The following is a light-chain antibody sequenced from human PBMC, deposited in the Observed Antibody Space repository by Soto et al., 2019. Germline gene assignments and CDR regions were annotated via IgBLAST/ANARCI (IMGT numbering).Light chain of an antibody. CDR3: QQRSNWPPDKYT. V-gene: IGKV3-11*01. CDR1: QSVSSY. Sequence: EIVLTQSPATLSLSPGERATLSCRASQSVSSYLAWYQQKPGRAPRLLIYDASNRATGIPARFSGSGSGTDFTLTISSLEPEDFAVYYCQQRSNWPPDKYTFGQGTKLEI. J-gene: IGKJ2*01. CDR2: DAS.